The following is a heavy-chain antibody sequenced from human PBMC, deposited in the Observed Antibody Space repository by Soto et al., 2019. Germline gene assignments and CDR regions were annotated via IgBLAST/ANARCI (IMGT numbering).Heavy chain of an antibody. J-gene: IGHJ3*02. D-gene: IGHD4-17*01. CDR1: GFSFSSYA. V-gene: IGHV3-23*01. CDR3: AKAPSTVVTPAAAFDT. Sequence: GGSLRLSCAASGFSFSSYAMSWVRQAPGKGLEWVSAISGSGGSTYYADSVKGRFTISRDNSKNTLYLQMNSLRAEDTAVYYCAKAPSTVVTPAAAFDTWGQGKMLTVSS. CDR2: ISGSGGST.